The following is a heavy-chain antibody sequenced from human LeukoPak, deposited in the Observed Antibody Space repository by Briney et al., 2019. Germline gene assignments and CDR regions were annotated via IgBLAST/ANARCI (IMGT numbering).Heavy chain of an antibody. CDR3: AKDPGIAVAGTEDDAFDI. D-gene: IGHD6-19*01. V-gene: IGHV3-23*01. CDR1: GFTFSNYA. Sequence: AGGSLRLSCAASGFTFSNYATSWVRQAPGKGLEWVSAISGSGGNTYYADSVKGRFTISMDNSKNTLYLQMNRQSAEDTAVYYCAKDPGIAVAGTEDDAFDIWGQGTMVTVSS. J-gene: IGHJ3*02. CDR2: ISGSGGNT.